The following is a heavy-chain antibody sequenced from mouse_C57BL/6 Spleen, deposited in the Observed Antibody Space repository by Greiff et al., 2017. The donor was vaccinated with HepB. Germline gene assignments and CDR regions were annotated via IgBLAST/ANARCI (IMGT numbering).Heavy chain of an antibody. CDR1: GYAFTNYL. Sequence: QVQLQQSGAELVRPGTSVKVSCKASGYAFTNYLIEWVKQRPGQGLEWIGVINPGSGGTNYNEKFKGKATLTADKSSSTAYMQLSSLTSEGSAVYFCAREGDGYSWYFDVWGTGTTVTVSS. CDR2: INPGSGGT. J-gene: IGHJ1*03. CDR3: AREGDGYSWYFDV. D-gene: IGHD2-3*01. V-gene: IGHV1-54*01.